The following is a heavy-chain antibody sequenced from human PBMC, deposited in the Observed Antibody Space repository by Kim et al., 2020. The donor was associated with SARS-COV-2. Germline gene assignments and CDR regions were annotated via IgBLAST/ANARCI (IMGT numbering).Heavy chain of an antibody. D-gene: IGHD6-25*01. CDR2: ST. V-gene: IGHV4-4*02. CDR3: ARDFPGSADY. J-gene: IGHJ4*02. Sequence: STNYNPALRSRVTTSVDKSKNKFSLKLSSVTAAGTAVYYCARDFPGSADYWGQGTLVTVSS.